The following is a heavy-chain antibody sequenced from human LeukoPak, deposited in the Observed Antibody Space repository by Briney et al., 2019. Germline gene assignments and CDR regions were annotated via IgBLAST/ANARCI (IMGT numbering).Heavy chain of an antibody. CDR2: TYYRSKWHS. J-gene: IGHJ4*02. D-gene: IGHD3-10*01. CDR1: GDSVSSNSAA. Sequence: PSQTLSLTCAIAGDSVSSNSAAWNWIRQSPSRGLEWLGRTYYRSKWHSYYAPSVKSRITIKPDTSKNQFSLQLKSVTPEDTAVYYCARMVGLVSDFWGQGTLVTVSS. V-gene: IGHV6-1*01. CDR3: ARMVGLVSDF.